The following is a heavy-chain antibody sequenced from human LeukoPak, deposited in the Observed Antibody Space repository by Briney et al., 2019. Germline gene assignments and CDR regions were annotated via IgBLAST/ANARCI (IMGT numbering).Heavy chain of an antibody. CDR2: INHSGST. Sequence: SETLSLTCAVYGGSFSGYYWSWIRQPPGKGLEWIGEINHSGSTNYNPSLKSRVTISVDTSKNQFSLKLSSVTAADTAVYYCAREGPMGVGDYASYHSTPTFDYWGQGTLVTVSS. CDR1: GGSFSGYY. CDR3: AREGPMGVGDYASYHSTPTFDY. J-gene: IGHJ4*02. V-gene: IGHV4-34*01. D-gene: IGHD4-17*01.